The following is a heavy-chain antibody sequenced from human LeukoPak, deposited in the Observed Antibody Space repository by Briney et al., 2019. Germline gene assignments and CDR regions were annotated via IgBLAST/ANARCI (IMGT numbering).Heavy chain of an antibody. CDR2: IYYSGST. J-gene: IGHJ4*02. D-gene: IGHD5-18*01. CDR3: ARVRSYGYDHFDY. Sequence: SQTLSLTCTVSGSSISSGGYYWSWIRQHPGKGLEWIGYIYYSGSTYYNPSLKSRVTISVDTSKNQFSLKLSSVTAADTAVYYCARVRSYGYDHFDYWGQGTLVTVSS. CDR1: GSSISSGGYY. V-gene: IGHV4-31*03.